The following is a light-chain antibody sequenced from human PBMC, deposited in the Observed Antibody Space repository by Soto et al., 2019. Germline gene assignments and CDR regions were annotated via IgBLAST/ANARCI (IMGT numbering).Light chain of an antibody. J-gene: IGKJ3*01. CDR2: DAS. V-gene: IGKV1-5*01. Sequence: DIQMTQSPSTLSASVGDRVTITCRASQGVSYWLAWYQQKPGMAPKLLIHDASSLESGVPSRFRGSGSGKEFTLTISSLQPDDFATYYCQQYGFSFGPGTKVEI. CDR1: QGVSYW. CDR3: QQYGFS.